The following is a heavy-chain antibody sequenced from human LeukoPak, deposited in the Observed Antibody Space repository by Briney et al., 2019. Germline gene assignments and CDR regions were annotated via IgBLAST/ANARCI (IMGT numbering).Heavy chain of an antibody. CDR2: ISCSGSTI. CDR1: GFTFSDYY. CDR3: AKDGYYYDSSGYYYEVLPNDY. V-gene: IGHV3-11*01. D-gene: IGHD3-22*01. J-gene: IGHJ4*02. Sequence: GGSLRLSCAASGFTFSDYYMSWIRQAPGKGLEWVSYISCSGSTIYYADSVKGRFTISRDNSKNTLYLQMNSLRAEDTAVYYCAKDGYYYDSSGYYYEVLPNDYWGQGTLVTVSS.